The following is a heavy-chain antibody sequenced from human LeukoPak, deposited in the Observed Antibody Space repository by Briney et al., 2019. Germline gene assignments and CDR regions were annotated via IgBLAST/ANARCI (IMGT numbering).Heavy chain of an antibody. Sequence: GGSLRLSCAASGFTFSSYAMHWVRQAPGKGLEWVAVISYDGSNKYYADSVKGRFTISRDNSKNTLYLQMSSLRAEDTAVYYCARGPTGEVPFDYWGQGTLVTVSS. D-gene: IGHD7-27*01. J-gene: IGHJ4*02. CDR1: GFTFSSYA. CDR3: ARGPTGEVPFDY. CDR2: ISYDGSNK. V-gene: IGHV3-30-3*01.